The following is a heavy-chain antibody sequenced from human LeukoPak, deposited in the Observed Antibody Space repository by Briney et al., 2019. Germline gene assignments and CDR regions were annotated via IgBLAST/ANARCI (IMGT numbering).Heavy chain of an antibody. J-gene: IGHJ3*02. V-gene: IGHV4-39*07. CDR2: IYYSGST. CDR1: GGSISSSTYY. Sequence: SETLSLTCTVSGGSISSSTYYWGWIRQPPGKGLEWIGSIYYSGSTYYNPSLKSRVTISVDTSKNQFSLKLSSVTAADTAVYYCAGDRYYYASGDDAFDIWGQGTMVTVSS. CDR3: AGDRYYYASGDDAFDI. D-gene: IGHD3-10*01.